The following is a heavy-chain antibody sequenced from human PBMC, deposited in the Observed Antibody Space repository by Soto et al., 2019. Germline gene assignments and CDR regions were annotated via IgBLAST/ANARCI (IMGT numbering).Heavy chain of an antibody. J-gene: IGHJ6*03. D-gene: IGHD3-22*01. Sequence: QVTLKESGPVLVKPTETLTLTCTVSGFSLRNARMGVSWIRQPPGKALEWLAHILSSDEKSYNTYLKGRVTLSKDTSKSQVVLTMTYVDPVDTATYFCARMLAVNYYYYYVDVWGEGTTVTVSS. CDR1: GFSLRNARMG. CDR3: ARMLAVNYYYYYVDV. CDR2: ILSSDEK. V-gene: IGHV2-26*01.